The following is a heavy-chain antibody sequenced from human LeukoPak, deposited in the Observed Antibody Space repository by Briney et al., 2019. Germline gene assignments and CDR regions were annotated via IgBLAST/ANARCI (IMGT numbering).Heavy chain of an antibody. D-gene: IGHD6-19*01. V-gene: IGHV1-2*02. Sequence: ASVKVSCKTSGYTFTDYYMHWVRQAPGQGLEWMGWVNSHSGGTNYAQKFQGGVTMTRDTFISTGYMWLNTLISGDTAMYYCARGAWSTFFDYWGQGTLVSISS. CDR3: ARGAWSTFFDY. CDR2: VNSHSGGT. CDR1: GYTFTDYY. J-gene: IGHJ4*02.